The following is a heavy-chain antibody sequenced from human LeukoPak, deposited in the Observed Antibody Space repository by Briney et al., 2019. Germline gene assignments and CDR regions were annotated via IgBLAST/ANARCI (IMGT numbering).Heavy chain of an antibody. CDR2: IYHSGTT. CDR3: AREMLYSSSWFLFDY. CDR1: GGSICSSSYY. J-gene: IGHJ4*02. V-gene: IGHV4-39*07. Sequence: SGTLSLTCTVSGGSICSSSYYWGWIRQPPGKGLEWVGEIYHSGTTNYNPSLKSRVTISVDKSKNQFSLKLTSVTAADTAVYYCAREMLYSSSWFLFDYWGQGTLVSVSS. D-gene: IGHD6-13*01.